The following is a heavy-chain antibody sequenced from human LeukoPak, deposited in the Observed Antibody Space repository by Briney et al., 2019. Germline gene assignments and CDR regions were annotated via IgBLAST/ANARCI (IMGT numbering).Heavy chain of an antibody. CDR2: LPSHESYT. D-gene: IGHD3-10*01. CDR1: GFSFRSYG. V-gene: IGHV3-30*12. CDR3: AREGLSLGSGSYPFDY. J-gene: IGHJ4*02. Sequence: PGGSLRLSCVASGFSFRSYGMHWVRQAPGKGLEWVAFLPSHESYTAYADSVKGRFTISRDNSKNTLYLQMNSLRAEDTAVYYCAREGLSLGSGSYPFDYWGQGTLVTVSS.